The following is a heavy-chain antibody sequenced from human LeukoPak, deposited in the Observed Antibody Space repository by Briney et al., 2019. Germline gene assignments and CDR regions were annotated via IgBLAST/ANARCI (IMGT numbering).Heavy chain of an antibody. J-gene: IGHJ4*02. D-gene: IGHD1-26*01. CDR3: ARHRDSQTAGAGDY. CDR2: INPNTGGP. V-gene: IGHV1-2*02. Sequence: GASVKVSCKASGYTVAAYYIHWVRQAPGPGLEWMGWINPNTGGPYYPQKFQGKVTMTWDSSVNTAYMELTSVTSDDTAIYYCARHRDSQTAGAGDYWGQGTLVTVSS. CDR1: GYTVAAYY.